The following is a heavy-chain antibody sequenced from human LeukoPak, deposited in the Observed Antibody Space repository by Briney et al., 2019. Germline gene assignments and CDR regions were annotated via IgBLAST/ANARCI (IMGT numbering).Heavy chain of an antibody. V-gene: IGHV4-59*01. D-gene: IGHD5-24*01. J-gene: IGHJ4*02. Sequence: RSETLSLTCSVSGASITDYYWSWIRQPPAKGLEWIGYIYYSGSPNYNPSLKSRVTLSLDTSQNQFSLKLTSVTAADTAVYYCAYGGDAYKTGYWGQGTLVTVSS. CDR2: IYYSGSP. CDR3: AYGGDAYKTGY. CDR1: GASITDYY.